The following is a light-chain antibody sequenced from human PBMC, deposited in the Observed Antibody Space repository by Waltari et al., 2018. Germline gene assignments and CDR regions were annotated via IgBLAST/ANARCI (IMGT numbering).Light chain of an antibody. CDR2: GAS. CDR1: QSISSY. CDR3: QQANSFPLT. V-gene: IGKV3-20*01. J-gene: IGKJ4*01. Sequence: EIVLTQSPGTLSLSPGERATLSCRASQSISSYLAWYQQKPGQAPRLLIHGASTRATGIPDRFSGSGSGTDFTLTISRLDPEDFATYYCQQANSFPLTFGGGTKVEIK.